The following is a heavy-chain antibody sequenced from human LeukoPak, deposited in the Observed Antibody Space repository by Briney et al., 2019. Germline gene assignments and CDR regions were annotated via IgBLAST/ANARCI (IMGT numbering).Heavy chain of an antibody. D-gene: IGHD6-19*01. CDR2: IYHSGST. CDR3: ARGGDHIAVAGTTDY. J-gene: IGHJ4*02. CDR1: GGSISSSSYY. Sequence: PSETLSLTCTVSGGSISSSSYYWGWIRQPPGKGLEWIGSIYHSGSTYYNPSLKSRVTISVDTSKNQFSLKLSSVTAADTAVYYCARGGDHIAVAGTTDYWGQGTLVTVSS. V-gene: IGHV4-39*07.